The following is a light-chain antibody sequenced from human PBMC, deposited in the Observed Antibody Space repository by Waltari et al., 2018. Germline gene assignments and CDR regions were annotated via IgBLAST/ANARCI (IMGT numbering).Light chain of an antibody. CDR3: QSYDSSLSGSV. Sequence: QSVLTQPPSVSGAPGQRVTISCTGSSSNIGAGYDVHWYQQLPGTAPKLLIYGNSNRPSGVPDRVSASNSGTSASLAMTGLQAEDGADYYCQSYDSSLSGSVFGGGTKLTVL. CDR1: SSNIGAGYD. J-gene: IGLJ2*01. V-gene: IGLV1-40*01. CDR2: GNS.